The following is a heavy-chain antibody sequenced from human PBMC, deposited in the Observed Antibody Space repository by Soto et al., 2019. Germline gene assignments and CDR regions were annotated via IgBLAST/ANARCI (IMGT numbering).Heavy chain of an antibody. Sequence: SVKVSCKASGFTFTSSAVQWVRQARGQRLEWIGWIVVGSGNTNYAQKFQERVTITRDMSTSTAYMELSSLRSEDTAVYYCAAELDYGVAFDIWGQGIMVTVSS. CDR1: GFTFTSSA. CDR2: IVVGSGNT. CDR3: AAELDYGVAFDI. V-gene: IGHV1-58*01. D-gene: IGHD4-17*01. J-gene: IGHJ3*02.